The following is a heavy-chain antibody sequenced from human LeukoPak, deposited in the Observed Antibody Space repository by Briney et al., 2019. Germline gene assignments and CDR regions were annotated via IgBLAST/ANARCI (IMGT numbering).Heavy chain of an antibody. D-gene: IGHD3-10*01. CDR1: GFTFSSYE. Sequence: GGSLRLSCAASGFTFSSYEMNWVRQAPGKGLEWVSYISSSGSTIYYADSVKGRFTISRDNAKNSLYLQMNSLRAEDTAIYYCARDLYYGSASPRLDYWGQGTLVTVSS. J-gene: IGHJ4*02. V-gene: IGHV3-48*03. CDR2: ISSSGSTI. CDR3: ARDLYYGSASPRLDY.